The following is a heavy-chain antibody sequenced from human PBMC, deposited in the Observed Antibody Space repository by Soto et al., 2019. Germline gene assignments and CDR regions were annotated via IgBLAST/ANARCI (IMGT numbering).Heavy chain of an antibody. CDR3: ARHPGYGLYYFDY. CDR1: DVSTSNFF. CDR2: IHSSGTT. J-gene: IGHJ4*02. V-gene: IGHV4-59*08. D-gene: IGHD5-18*01. Sequence: SETLSLTCTVSDVSTSNFFWKWFRQPPGKGLEWIGNIHSSGTTNYNPSLESRVTISVDTSKNQFSLKLSSVTAADTVVYYCARHPGYGLYYFDYWGQGTLVTVSS.